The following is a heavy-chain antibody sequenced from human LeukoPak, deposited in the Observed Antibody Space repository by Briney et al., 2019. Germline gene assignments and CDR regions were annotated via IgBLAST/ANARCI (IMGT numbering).Heavy chain of an antibody. CDR2: INPNGGGT. V-gene: IGHV1-2*02. J-gene: IGHJ4*02. CDR1: GYTFTGYY. CDR3: ARDQAGIVGATGSWPD. Sequence: ASVKVSCKASGYTFTGYYIHWVRQAPGQGLEWMGWINPNGGGTNYAQKFQSRVTMTRDTSIRTAYMELSRLRSDDTAVYYCARDQAGIVGATGSWPDWGQGTLVTVSS. D-gene: IGHD1-26*01.